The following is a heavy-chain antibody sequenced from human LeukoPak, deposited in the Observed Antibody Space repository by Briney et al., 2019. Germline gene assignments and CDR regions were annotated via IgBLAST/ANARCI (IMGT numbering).Heavy chain of an antibody. CDR1: GYTFTSYG. J-gene: IGHJ6*02. CDR2: ISAYNGNT. CDR3: ARDRYCSNTSCYTGGRYGMDV. Sequence: SVQVSCKASGYTFTSYGITWVRQAPGQGLEWMGWISAYNGNTNYAQKFQGRVTMTTDTSTSTAYMELRSLRSDDTAVYFCARDRYCSNTSCYTGGRYGMDVWGQGTTVTVSS. V-gene: IGHV1-18*01. D-gene: IGHD2-2*02.